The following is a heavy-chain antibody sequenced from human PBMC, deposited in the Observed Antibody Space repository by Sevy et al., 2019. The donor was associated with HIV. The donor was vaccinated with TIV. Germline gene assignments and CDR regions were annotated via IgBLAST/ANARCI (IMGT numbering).Heavy chain of an antibody. J-gene: IGHJ6*02. D-gene: IGHD3-16*01. CDR1: TFTFNDYW. CDR3: ARWGGGLDV. Sequence: LSLTCAASTFTFNDYWMNWVRQAPGKGLEWVANINQHGSEKYFVDSVKGRFTISRDNAKNSLYLQMNSLRAEDTAVYYGARWGGGLDVWGQGTTVTVSS. V-gene: IGHV3-7*01. CDR2: INQHGSEK.